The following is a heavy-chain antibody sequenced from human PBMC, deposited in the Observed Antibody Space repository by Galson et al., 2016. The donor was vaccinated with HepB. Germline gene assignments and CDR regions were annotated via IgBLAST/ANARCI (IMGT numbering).Heavy chain of an antibody. CDR3: AREGWGATNWFDP. V-gene: IGHV7-4-1*02. Sequence: SVKVSCKASQYTFTNYAMNWVRQAPGQGLEWMGWINTNTGNPTYAQGFTGRFVFSLDTSVSTAYLQISSLKAEDTAVYYCAREGWGATNWFDPWGQGTLVTVSS. CDR1: QYTFTNYA. J-gene: IGHJ5*02. CDR2: INTNTGNP. D-gene: IGHD1-26*01.